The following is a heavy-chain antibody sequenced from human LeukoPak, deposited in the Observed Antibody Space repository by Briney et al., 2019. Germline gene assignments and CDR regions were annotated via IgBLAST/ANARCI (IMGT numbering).Heavy chain of an antibody. J-gene: IGHJ4*02. Sequence: SETPSLTCTVSGGSISSNYWSWIRQPPGKGLEWIGYIYYSGSTNCNPSLKSRVSISVDTSKKQFSLKLSSVTAADTAVYYCARRSRYSDYVDFWGQGTLVTVSS. CDR3: ARRSRYSDYVDF. V-gene: IGHV4-59*08. CDR1: GGSISSNY. D-gene: IGHD5-18*01. CDR2: IYYSGST.